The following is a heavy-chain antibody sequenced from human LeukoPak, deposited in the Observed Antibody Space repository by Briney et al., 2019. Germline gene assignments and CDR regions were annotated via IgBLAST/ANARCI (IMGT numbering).Heavy chain of an antibody. V-gene: IGHV3-9*01. Sequence: PGGSLRLSCAASGFTFDNYAIHWVRQVPGKGLEWVSGISWNSGSIGYADSVKGRLTISRDNAKNSLYLQMNSLRAEDTALYYCAKEFYYSEGAFDIWGQGTMVTVSS. CDR2: ISWNSGSI. CDR1: GFTFDNYA. J-gene: IGHJ3*02. CDR3: AKEFYYSEGAFDI. D-gene: IGHD2-21*01.